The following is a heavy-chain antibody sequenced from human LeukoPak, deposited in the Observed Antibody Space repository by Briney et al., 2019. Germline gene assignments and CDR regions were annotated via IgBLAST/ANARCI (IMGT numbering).Heavy chain of an antibody. CDR1: GGSISSSSYY. CDR2: IYYSGST. CDR3: ARLANWDYHFDY. Sequence: SETLSLTCTVSGGSISSSSYYWGWIRQPPEKGLEWIGSIYYSGSTYYNPSLKSRVTISVDTSKNQFSLKLSSVTAADTAVYYCARLANWDYHFDYWGQGTLVTVSS. V-gene: IGHV4-39*01. J-gene: IGHJ4*02. D-gene: IGHD7-27*01.